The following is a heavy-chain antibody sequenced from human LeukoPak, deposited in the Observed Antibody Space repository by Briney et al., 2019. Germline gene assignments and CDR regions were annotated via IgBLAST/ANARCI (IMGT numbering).Heavy chain of an antibody. D-gene: IGHD1-1*01. Sequence: SETLSLTCTVSGGSISSGSYYWSWIRQPAGKGLEWIGRIYTSGSTNYNPSLKSRVTISVDTSRNQFSLKLSSVTTADTAVYYCARARGTGDAFDTWGQGTMVTVSS. CDR2: IYTSGST. CDR3: ARARGTGDAFDT. CDR1: GGSISSGSYY. J-gene: IGHJ3*02. V-gene: IGHV4-61*02.